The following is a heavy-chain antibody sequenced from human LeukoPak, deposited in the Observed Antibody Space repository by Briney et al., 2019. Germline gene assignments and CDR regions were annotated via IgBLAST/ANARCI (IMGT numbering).Heavy chain of an antibody. CDR1: GFTFSSYS. V-gene: IGHV3-21*01. D-gene: IGHD4-11*01. CDR2: ISSSSSYI. CDR3: ARGRPYSNYVGNYYYYYYMDV. J-gene: IGHJ6*03. Sequence: GSLRLSCAASGFTFSSYSMNWVRQAPGRGLEWVSSISSSSSYIYYADSVKGRFTISRDNTKNSLYLQMNSLRTEDTAVYYCARGRPYSNYVGNYYYYYYMDVWGKGTTVTVSS.